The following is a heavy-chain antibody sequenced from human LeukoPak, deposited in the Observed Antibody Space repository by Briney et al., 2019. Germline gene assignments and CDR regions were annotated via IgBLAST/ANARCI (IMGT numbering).Heavy chain of an antibody. D-gene: IGHD2-2*01. CDR1: GYTLTELS. CDR3: ATDLPCSSTSCPRGFGY. V-gene: IGHV1-24*01. J-gene: IGHJ4*02. Sequence: GASVKVSCKVSGYTLTELSMHWVRQAPGKGLEWMGGFDPEDGETIYAQKFQGRVTMTEDTSTDTAYMELSSLRSEDTAVYYCATDLPCSSTSCPRGFGYWGQGTLVTVSS. CDR2: FDPEDGET.